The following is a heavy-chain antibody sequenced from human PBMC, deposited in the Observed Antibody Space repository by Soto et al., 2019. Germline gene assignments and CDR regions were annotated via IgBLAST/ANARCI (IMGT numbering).Heavy chain of an antibody. Sequence: VEFLSFSYAASGFTFSSYAMHWVRQAPGKWLEWVAVISYDGRNTYYGYSVKGRFTISRDNSKNTVYLQMNSLRLEDMAVYYCTKDPDLDVWGQG. CDR2: ISYDGRNT. V-gene: IGHV3-30*04. CDR1: GFTFSSYA. CDR3: TKDPDLDV. J-gene: IGHJ6*02.